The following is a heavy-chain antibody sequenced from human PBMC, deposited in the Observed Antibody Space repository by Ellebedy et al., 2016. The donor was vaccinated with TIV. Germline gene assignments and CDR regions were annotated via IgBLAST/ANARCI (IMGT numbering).Heavy chain of an antibody. CDR2: VSASNTNT. J-gene: IGHJ6*02. D-gene: IGHD6-6*01. Sequence: AASVKVSCKASGYTFSNYGLSWVRQAPGQGLEWLGWVSASNTNTHYVKKFQDRITMTTDTSTSTAYLDLRNLRSDDTAVYYCARASIAYYYYGLDVWGPGTTVTVSS. CDR3: ARASIAYYYYGLDV. CDR1: GYTFSNYG. V-gene: IGHV1-18*01.